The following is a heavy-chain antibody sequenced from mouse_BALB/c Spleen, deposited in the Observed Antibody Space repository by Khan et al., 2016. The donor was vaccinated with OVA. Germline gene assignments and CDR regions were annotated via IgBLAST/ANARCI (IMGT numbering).Heavy chain of an antibody. CDR3: ARVYGGDFDY. CDR2: ISYSGNT. J-gene: IGHJ2*01. CDR1: GYSIASDYA. D-gene: IGHD1-1*01. Sequence: EVQLQESGPGLVKPSQSLSLTCTVTGYSIASDYAWNWIRQFPGNKLEWMGFISYSGNTNYNPSLKSRISITRDTSKNQFFLQLNSVTSEDTATXYCARVYGGDFDYWGQGTNLTVSS. V-gene: IGHV3-2*02.